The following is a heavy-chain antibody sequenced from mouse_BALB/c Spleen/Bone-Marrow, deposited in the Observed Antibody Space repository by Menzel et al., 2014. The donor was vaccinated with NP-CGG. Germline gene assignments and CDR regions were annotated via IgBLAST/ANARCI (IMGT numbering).Heavy chain of an antibody. V-gene: IGHV1-69*02. Sequence: VQLQQSGAELVRPGASVKLSCKASGYTFTSYWINWVKQRPGQGLEWIGNIYPSDSYTNYNQKFKDKATLTVDKSSSTAYMQLSSPTAEDSAVYYCTRAGATVPFDYWGQGTTRTISS. CDR3: TRAGATVPFDY. CDR2: IYPSDSYT. J-gene: IGHJ2*01. CDR1: GYTFTSYW. D-gene: IGHD1-1*01.